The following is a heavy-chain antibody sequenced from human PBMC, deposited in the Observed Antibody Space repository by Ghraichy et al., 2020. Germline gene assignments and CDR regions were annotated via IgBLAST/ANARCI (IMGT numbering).Heavy chain of an antibody. CDR3: ASHPMATNLWAD. J-gene: IGHJ4*02. Sequence: SVKVSCKASGGTFSSYAISWVRQAPGQGLEWMGGIIPIFGTANYAQKFQGRVTITTDESTSTAYMELSSLRSEDTAVYYCASHPMATNLWADWGQGTLVTVSS. V-gene: IGHV1-69*05. CDR1: GGTFSSYA. CDR2: IIPIFGTA. D-gene: IGHD5-24*01.